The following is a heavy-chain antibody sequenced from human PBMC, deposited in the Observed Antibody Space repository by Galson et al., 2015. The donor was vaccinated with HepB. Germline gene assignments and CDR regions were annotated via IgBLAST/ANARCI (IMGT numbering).Heavy chain of an antibody. D-gene: IGHD3-22*01. Sequence: SLRLSCAASGFTFSSYAMSWVRQAPGKGLEWVSAISGSGGSTYYADSVKGRFTISRDNSKNTLYLQMNSLRAEDTAVYYCAKGKQSSGGLFDYWGQGTLVTVSS. V-gene: IGHV3-23*01. CDR3: AKGKQSSGGLFDY. CDR1: GFTFSSYA. J-gene: IGHJ4*02. CDR2: ISGSGGST.